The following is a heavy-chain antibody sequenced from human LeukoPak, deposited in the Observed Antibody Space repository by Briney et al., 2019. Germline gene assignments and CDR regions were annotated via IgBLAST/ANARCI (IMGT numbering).Heavy chain of an antibody. CDR3: ARDSGYDSGLDY. CDR2: IYYSGST. CDR1: GDSISSYY. J-gene: IGHJ4*02. D-gene: IGHD5-12*01. Sequence: SETLSLTCTVSGDSISSYYWTWIRQPPGKGLEWIGYIYYSGSTNYNPSLKSRVTISVDTSKNQFSLKLSSVTAADTAVYYCARDSGYDSGLDYWGQGTLVTVSS. V-gene: IGHV4-59*01.